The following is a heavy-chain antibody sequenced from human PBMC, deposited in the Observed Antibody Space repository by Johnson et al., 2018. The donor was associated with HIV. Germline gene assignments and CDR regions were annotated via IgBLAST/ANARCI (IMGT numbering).Heavy chain of an antibody. J-gene: IGHJ3*02. CDR1: GFTFSSYA. CDR3: ARGDIGWNDDFAFDI. CDR2: IWYDGTNK. D-gene: IGHD1-1*01. Sequence: QVQLVESGGGVVQPGRSLRLSCAASGFTFSSYAMHWVRQAPGKGLEWVAAIWYDGTNKYYADSVKGRFTIPSNNSKNTLYLQMNSRRGEDTAVYYCARGDIGWNDDFAFDIWGQGTMVTVSS. V-gene: IGHV3-30*04.